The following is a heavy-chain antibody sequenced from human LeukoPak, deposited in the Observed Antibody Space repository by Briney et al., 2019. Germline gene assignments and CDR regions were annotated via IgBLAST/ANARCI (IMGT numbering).Heavy chain of an antibody. CDR3: ARYDVWGSYRAFDY. V-gene: IGHV4-39*07. D-gene: IGHD3-16*02. Sequence: PSETLSLTCNVSGVSISSSSYYWGWIRQPPGKGLEWIGSIYSSGSTYYNPSLKSRVTISVDTSKNQFSLKLSSVTAADTAVYYCARYDVWGSYRAFDYWGQGTLVTVSS. J-gene: IGHJ4*02. CDR2: IYSSGST. CDR1: GVSISSSSYY.